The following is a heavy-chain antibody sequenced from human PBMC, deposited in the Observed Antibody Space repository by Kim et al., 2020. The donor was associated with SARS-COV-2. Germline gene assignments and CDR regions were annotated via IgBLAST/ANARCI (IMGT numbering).Heavy chain of an antibody. CDR3: AREKAYYDSSGRNPAYAFDI. V-gene: IGHV3-53*01. D-gene: IGHD3-22*01. J-gene: IGHJ3*02. CDR1: GFTVSSNY. Sequence: GGSLRLSCAASGFTVSSNYMSWVRQAPGKGLEWVSVIYSGGSTYYADSVKGRFTISRDNSKNTLYLQMNSLRAEDTAVYYCAREKAYYDSSGRNPAYAFDIWGQGTMVTVSS. CDR2: IYSGGST.